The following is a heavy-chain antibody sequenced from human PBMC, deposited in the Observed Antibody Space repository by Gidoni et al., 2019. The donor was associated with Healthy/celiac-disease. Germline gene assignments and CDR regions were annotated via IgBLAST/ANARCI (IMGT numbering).Heavy chain of an antibody. D-gene: IGHD4-17*01. CDR3: AKDRRGTTVTPFDY. CDR2: ISGSGGST. CDR1: GFPLSSYA. Sequence: EVQLLESGGGLVQPGGSLRLSCAASGFPLSSYAMSWVRQAPGKGLEWVSAISGSGGSTYYADSVKGRFTISRDNSKNTLYLQMNSLRAEDTAVYYCAKDRRGTTVTPFDYWGQGTLVTVSS. V-gene: IGHV3-23*01. J-gene: IGHJ4*02.